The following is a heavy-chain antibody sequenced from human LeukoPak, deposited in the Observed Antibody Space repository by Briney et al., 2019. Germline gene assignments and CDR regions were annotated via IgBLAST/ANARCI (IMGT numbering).Heavy chain of an antibody. CDR3: AKERYYDFWSGYQNWFDP. CDR1: GFTFSDYY. Sequence: GGSLRLSCAASGFTFSDYYMSWIRQAPGKGLEWVAVISYDGSNKYYADSVKGRFTISRDNSKNTLYLQMNSLRAEDTAVYYCAKERYYDFWSGYQNWFDPWGQGTLVTVSS. CDR2: ISYDGSNK. J-gene: IGHJ5*02. V-gene: IGHV3-30*18. D-gene: IGHD3-3*01.